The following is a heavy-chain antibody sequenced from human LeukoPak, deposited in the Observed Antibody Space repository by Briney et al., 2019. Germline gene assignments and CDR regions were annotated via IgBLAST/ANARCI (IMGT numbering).Heavy chain of an antibody. CDR1: GGSISSSSDY. J-gene: IGHJ5*02. V-gene: IGHV4-39*01. Sequence: SETLSLTCTVSGGSISSSSDYWGWIRQAPGKGLEWIGSIYYHENTYYNSSLKSRVTISVDTSKNQFSLKVTSVTAADTAVYYCARHILEEHWFDPWGLGTLVIVSS. CDR3: ARHILEEHWFDP. D-gene: IGHD1-1*01. CDR2: IYYHENT.